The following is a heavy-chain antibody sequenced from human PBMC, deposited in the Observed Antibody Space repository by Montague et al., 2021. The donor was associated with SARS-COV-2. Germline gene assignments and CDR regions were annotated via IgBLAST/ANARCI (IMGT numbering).Heavy chain of an antibody. D-gene: IGHD2-15*01. Sequence: SETLSLTCAVSGGSISSFYWRCFRQPPGKGLEGIVDITDSGSTNYNPSLTSRVTMSVDTSKNQFSLRVNSVTAADTAVYYCAGGYSATLPAAYWGQGTLVTVSS. V-gene: IGHV4-59*04. J-gene: IGHJ4*02. CDR1: GGSISSFY. CDR3: AGGYSATLPAAY. CDR2: ITDSGST.